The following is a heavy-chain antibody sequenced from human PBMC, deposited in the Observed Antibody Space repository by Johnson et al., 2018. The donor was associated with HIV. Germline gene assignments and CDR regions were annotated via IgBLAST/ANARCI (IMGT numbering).Heavy chain of an antibody. CDR2: ISYDGSNK. D-gene: IGHD2-2*01. CDR1: GFTFSSYA. J-gene: IGHJ3*02. V-gene: IGHV3-30*04. CDR3: ARVSNPQYCSSTSCSGWDGAFDI. Sequence: QVQLVESGGDVVQPGRSLRLSCAASGFTFSSYAMHWVRQAPGKGLEWVAVISYDGSNKYYADSVKGRFTISRDNSKNTLYLQMKTLRAEDTAVYYCARVSNPQYCSSTSCSGWDGAFDIWGQGTMVTVSS.